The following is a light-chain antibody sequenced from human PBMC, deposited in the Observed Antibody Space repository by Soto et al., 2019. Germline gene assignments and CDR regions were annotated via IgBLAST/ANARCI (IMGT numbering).Light chain of an antibody. Sequence: DIQMTQSPSSLSASVGCRLTITCRASQVITNDLGWYQQKPGKAPKRLIYAASTLQSGVPSRFSGSGSGTEFTLTISSLQPEDVATYYCLQLNTYPWTFGQGTTGDIK. CDR2: AAS. CDR1: QVITND. J-gene: IGKJ1*01. V-gene: IGKV1-17*01. CDR3: LQLNTYPWT.